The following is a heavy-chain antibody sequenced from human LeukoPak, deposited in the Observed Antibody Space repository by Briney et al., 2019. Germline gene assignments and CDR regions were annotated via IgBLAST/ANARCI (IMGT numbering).Heavy chain of an antibody. CDR2: IYYSGST. J-gene: IGHJ4*02. V-gene: IGHV4-39*01. CDR3: ARGIGPAVIY. Sequence: SETLSLTCTVSGGSTSSGSYYWSWIRQPAGKGLEWIGSIYYSGSTYYNPSLKSRVTISVDTSKNQFSLKLSSVTAADTAVYYCARGIGPAVIYWGQGTLVTVSS. D-gene: IGHD2-2*02. CDR1: GGSTSSGSYY.